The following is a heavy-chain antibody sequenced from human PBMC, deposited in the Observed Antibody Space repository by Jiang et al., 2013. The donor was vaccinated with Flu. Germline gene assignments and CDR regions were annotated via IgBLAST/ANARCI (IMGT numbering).Heavy chain of an antibody. CDR1: GYDFDSYW. D-gene: IGHD2-15*01. CDR2: VYPKNSDT. V-gene: IGHV5-51*01. J-gene: IGHJ3*01. CDR3: ARPYCSGGACFYDAFDL. Sequence: FGYDFDSYWIAWVRQMPGKGLEWMGIVYPKNSDTRYNPSFRGQVTISADRSIRTAYLQWAALRASDSAVYYCARPYCSGGACFYDAFDLWGQGTKVTVSS.